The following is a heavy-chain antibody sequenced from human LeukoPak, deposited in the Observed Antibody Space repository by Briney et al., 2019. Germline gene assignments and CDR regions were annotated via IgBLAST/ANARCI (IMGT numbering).Heavy chain of an antibody. CDR2: ISGSGGST. CDR1: GFTFSSYA. D-gene: IGHD3-10*01. Sequence: GGSLRLSCAASGFTFSSYAMSWVRQAPGKGLEWVSAISGSGGSTYYAGSVKGRFTISRDNSKNTLYLQMNSLRAEDTAVYYCAGVYYYVSGDSTGDYYYYYGMDVWGQGPTVTVSS. CDR3: AGVYYYVSGDSTGDYYYYYGMDV. J-gene: IGHJ6*02. V-gene: IGHV3-23*01.